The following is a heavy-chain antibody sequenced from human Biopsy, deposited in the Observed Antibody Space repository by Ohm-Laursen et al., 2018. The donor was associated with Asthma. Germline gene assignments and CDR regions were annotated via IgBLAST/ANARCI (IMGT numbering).Heavy chain of an antibody. CDR2: INPNSGGT. Sequence: GASVKVSCKASGYTFIGCHIHWMRQAPGQGLEWMGRINPNSGGTNYAQKFQGRVTMTRGTSISTAYMEVSRLRSDDTAVYYCARGQKSAGDRWFDPWGQRTLVTVSS. D-gene: IGHD6-13*01. J-gene: IGHJ5*02. V-gene: IGHV1-2*06. CDR1: GYTFIGCH. CDR3: ARGQKSAGDRWFDP.